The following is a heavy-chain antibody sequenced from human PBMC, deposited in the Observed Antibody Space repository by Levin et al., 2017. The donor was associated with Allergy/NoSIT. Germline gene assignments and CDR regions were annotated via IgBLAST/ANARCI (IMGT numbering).Heavy chain of an antibody. J-gene: IGHJ3*02. CDR1: GFTFDDYA. CDR2: ISWNSGSI. CDR3: ARDTIALPDAFDI. V-gene: IGHV3-9*01. Sequence: GGSLRLSCAASGFTFDDYAMHWVRQAPGKGLEWVSGISWNSGSIGYADSGKGRFTTSRDTAKNSLYLQMNSLRTEDTALYYCARDTIALPDAFDIWGQGTMVIVSS.